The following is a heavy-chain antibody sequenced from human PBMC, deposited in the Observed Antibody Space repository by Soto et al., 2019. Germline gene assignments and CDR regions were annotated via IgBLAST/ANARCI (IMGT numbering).Heavy chain of an antibody. CDR3: ARDVLWFGESHNWFDP. V-gene: IGHV1-2*02. D-gene: IGHD3-10*01. J-gene: IGHJ5*02. CDR2: INPNSGGT. Sequence: ASVKVSCKASGYTFTGYCMHWVRQAPGQGLEWMGWINPNSGGTNYAQKFQGRVTMTRDTSTSTAYMELSRLRSDDTAVYYCARDVLWFGESHNWFDPWGQGTLVTVSS. CDR1: GYTFTGYC.